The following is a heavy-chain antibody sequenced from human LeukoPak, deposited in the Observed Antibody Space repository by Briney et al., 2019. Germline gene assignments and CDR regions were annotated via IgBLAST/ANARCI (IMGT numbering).Heavy chain of an antibody. V-gene: IGHV3-23*01. CDR1: GCTFRNFA. Sequence: GGSLRLSCSASGCTFRNFAISWVRQAPGKGLEWVSSIGGGDTHYADSVKGRFTISRDDSRSTVALQMSSLRAEDTAVYYCAKDGQSFNSMYDYFDSWGQGTLVTVSS. D-gene: IGHD2-8*01. J-gene: IGHJ4*02. CDR3: AKDGQSFNSMYDYFDS. CDR2: IGGGDT.